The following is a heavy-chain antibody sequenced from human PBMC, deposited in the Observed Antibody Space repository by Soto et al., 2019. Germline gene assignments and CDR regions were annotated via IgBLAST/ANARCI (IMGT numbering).Heavy chain of an antibody. D-gene: IGHD5-12*01. Sequence: VQLVESGGGLVQFGGSLRLSCAASGFTFSSYWMHWVRQVPGMGLVWVSRIKGDGTNTGYADSVKGRFTISRDNVKNTLYLQMNSLRAEDTAVYYCARGLSGYYGFDYWGQGTLVTVSS. J-gene: IGHJ4*02. CDR2: IKGDGTNT. CDR1: GFTFSSYW. CDR3: ARGLSGYYGFDY. V-gene: IGHV3-74*01.